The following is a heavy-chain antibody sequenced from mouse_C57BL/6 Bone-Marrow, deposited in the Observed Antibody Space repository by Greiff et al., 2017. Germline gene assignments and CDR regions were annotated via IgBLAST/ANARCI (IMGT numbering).Heavy chain of an antibody. Sequence: QVQLQQSGAELVKPGASVKISCKASGYAFSSYWMNWVKQRPGKGLEWIGQIYPGDGDTNYNGKFKGTATLTADKSSSTAYMQLSSLTSEDSAVYFCARASSGSLYFDYWGQGTTLTVSS. D-gene: IGHD3-2*02. CDR2: IYPGDGDT. V-gene: IGHV1-80*01. CDR1: GYAFSSYW. CDR3: ARASSGSLYFDY. J-gene: IGHJ2*01.